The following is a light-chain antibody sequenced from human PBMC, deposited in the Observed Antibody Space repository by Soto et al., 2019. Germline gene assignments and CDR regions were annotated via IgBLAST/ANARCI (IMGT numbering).Light chain of an antibody. CDR3: QQYVHWPPWA. CDR2: DTS. J-gene: IGKJ1*01. V-gene: IGKV3-15*01. Sequence: EIVVTQSPATLSVSPGERVTLSCRASQSVSSSLAWYQQRPGQAPRLLIYDTSTRAAGIAARFSGSGSGTEFTLTIISLQSEDYAVYYCQQYVHWPPWAFGQGTTVEIK. CDR1: QSVSSS.